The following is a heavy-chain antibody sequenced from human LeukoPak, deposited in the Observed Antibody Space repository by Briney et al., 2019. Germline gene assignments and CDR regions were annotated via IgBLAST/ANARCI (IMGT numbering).Heavy chain of an antibody. CDR3: AKRGVVIRVILVGFHKEAYYFDS. V-gene: IGHV3-23*01. CDR2: ISDSGGRT. CDR1: GITLSNYG. J-gene: IGHJ4*02. Sequence: PGGSLRLSCAVSGITLSNYGMSWVRQAPGKGLEWVAGISDSGGRTNYADSVKGRFTISRDNPKNTLYLQMNSLSAEDTAVYFCAKRGVVIRVILVGFHKEAYYFDSWGQGALVTVPS. D-gene: IGHD3-22*01.